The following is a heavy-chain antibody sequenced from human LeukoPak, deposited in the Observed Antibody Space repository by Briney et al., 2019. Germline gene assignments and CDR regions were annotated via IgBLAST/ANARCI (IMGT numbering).Heavy chain of an antibody. V-gene: IGHV3-21*01. J-gene: IGHJ4*02. CDR3: ARPRGCGSARCNNFDY. CDR2: ISSSSSYI. CDR1: GFTFSSYE. Sequence: GGSLRLSCAASGFTFSSYEMNWVHQAPGKGLEWVSSISSSSSYIYYADSVKGRFIISRDNARNSLYLQMNNLRAEDTAVYYCARPRGCGSARCNNFDYWGQGTLVTVSS. D-gene: IGHD2-21*01.